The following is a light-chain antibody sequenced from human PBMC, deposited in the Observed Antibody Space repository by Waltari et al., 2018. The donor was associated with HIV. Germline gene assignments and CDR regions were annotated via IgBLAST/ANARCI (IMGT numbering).Light chain of an antibody. CDR1: PSVRYY. J-gene: IGKJ2*01. V-gene: IGKV3-11*01. CDR3: QQRSDWPT. CDR2: DAS. Sequence: EIVLTQSPATLSLSPGERATPSCGASPSVRYYLNWYQQKAGQAPRLLIFDASERATGIPARFSGSGSGSDFTLTISSLDPEDFAVYYCQQRSDWPTVGQGTRLEIK.